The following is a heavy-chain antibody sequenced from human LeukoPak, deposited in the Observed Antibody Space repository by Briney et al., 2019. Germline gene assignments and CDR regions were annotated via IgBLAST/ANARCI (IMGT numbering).Heavy chain of an antibody. J-gene: IGHJ3*02. V-gene: IGHV4-39*01. Sequence: SSETLSLTCTVSGGSISSSSYYWGWIRQPPGKGLEWIGSIYYSGSTYYNPSLKSRVTISVDTSKNQFSLKLSSVTAADTAVYYCARQGEGAFDIWGQGTMVTVSS. CDR1: GGSISSSSYY. CDR2: IYYSGST. CDR3: ARQGEGAFDI. D-gene: IGHD3-16*01.